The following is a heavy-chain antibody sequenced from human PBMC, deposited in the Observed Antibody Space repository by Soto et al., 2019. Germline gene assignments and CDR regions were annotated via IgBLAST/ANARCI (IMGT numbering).Heavy chain of an antibody. V-gene: IGHV1-3*01. Sequence: ASVKVSCKASGYTFTSYAMHWVRQAPGQRLEWMGWINAGNGNTKYSQKFQGRVTITRDTSASTAYMELSSLRSEDTAVYYCARATTVTTNYYYYYGMDVWGQGTTVTVSS. J-gene: IGHJ6*02. CDR3: ARATTVTTNYYYYYGMDV. D-gene: IGHD4-17*01. CDR2: INAGNGNT. CDR1: GYTFTSYA.